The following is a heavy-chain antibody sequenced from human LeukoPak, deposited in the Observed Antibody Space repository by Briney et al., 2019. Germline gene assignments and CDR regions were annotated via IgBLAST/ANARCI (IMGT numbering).Heavy chain of an antibody. CDR1: GFTFSSYS. Sequence: GGSLRLSCAASGFTFSSYSMNWVRQAPGKGLEWVSSISSSSSYIYYADSVKGRFTISRDNAKNSLYLQINSLRAEDTAVYYCARDGTLDILTGSYFDYWGQGTLVTVSS. V-gene: IGHV3-21*01. CDR2: ISSSSSYI. J-gene: IGHJ4*02. D-gene: IGHD3-9*01. CDR3: ARDGTLDILTGSYFDY.